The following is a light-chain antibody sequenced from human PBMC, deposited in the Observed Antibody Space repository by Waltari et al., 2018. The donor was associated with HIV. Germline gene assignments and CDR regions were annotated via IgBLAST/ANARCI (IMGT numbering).Light chain of an antibody. V-gene: IGLV1-51*01. CDR1: TSNIGPNY. CDR2: ENT. CDR3: GTWDSSLSVVV. Sequence: QSVLTQPPSVSAPPGQRVTISCSGGTSNIGPNYVYGYQHVPGRAPRLLIYENTKRSSGIPARFSGSKSGTSVTLGITGLQTGDEADYYCGTWDSSLSVVVFGGGTKLTVL. J-gene: IGLJ2*01.